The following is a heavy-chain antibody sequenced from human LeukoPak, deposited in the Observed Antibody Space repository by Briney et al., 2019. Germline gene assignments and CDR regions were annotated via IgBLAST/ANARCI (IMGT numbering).Heavy chain of an antibody. Sequence: PSETLSLTCAVSGASVSSGNWWNWARQSPGKGLEWIAEILYTGDTNYNPSLRSRVTLSIDNSNNEASLKLASVTAADSAVYYCARAQRGCSANNCYLDPWGPGIVVTVSS. CDR3: ARAQRGCSANNCYLDP. CDR2: ILYTGDT. D-gene: IGHD5-12*01. CDR1: GASVSSGNW. J-gene: IGHJ5*02. V-gene: IGHV4-4*02.